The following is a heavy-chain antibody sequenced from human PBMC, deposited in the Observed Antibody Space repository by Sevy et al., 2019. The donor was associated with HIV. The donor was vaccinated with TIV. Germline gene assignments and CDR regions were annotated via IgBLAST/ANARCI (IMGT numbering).Heavy chain of an antibody. J-gene: IGHJ4*02. CDR3: ARGGGQPLEFDY. D-gene: IGHD1-1*01. V-gene: IGHV3-21*01. CDR1: GFTFSSFS. Sequence: GGSLRLSCAASGFTFSSFSVNWVRQAPGKGLEWVSSISSSNYIYYEDSVKGRFSVSSDNAKNSLFLQMNSLRAEDTAVYYCARGGGQPLEFDYWGQGTLVTVSS. CDR2: ISSSNYI.